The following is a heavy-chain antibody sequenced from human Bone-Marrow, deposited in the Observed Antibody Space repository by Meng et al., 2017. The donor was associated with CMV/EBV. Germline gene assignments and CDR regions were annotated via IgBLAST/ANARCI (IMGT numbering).Heavy chain of an antibody. D-gene: IGHD6-19*01. CDR2: IKHRGAT. CDR3: ARGPTGSGWSFDL. J-gene: IGHJ5*02. V-gene: IGHV4-34*10. CDR1: GASFSEYY. Sequence: QVQLQESGPGLVKPSETLSLTCTVYGASFSEYYWTWIRRPPGKGLEWIGEIKHRGATNYNPSLKSRVTISLDTSKSQISLMLTSVTAADMAMYFCARGPTGSGWSFDLWGQGTLVTVYS.